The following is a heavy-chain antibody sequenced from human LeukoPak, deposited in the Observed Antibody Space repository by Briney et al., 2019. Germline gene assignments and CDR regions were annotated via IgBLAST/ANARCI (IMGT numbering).Heavy chain of an antibody. CDR1: GGSISSYY. CDR2: IYYSGST. D-gene: IGHD2-15*01. J-gene: IGHJ6*03. Sequence: SETLSLTCTVSGGSISSYYWSWIRQPPGKGPEWVGYIYYSGSTNYNPSLKSRVTISVDTSKNQFSLKLSSVTAADTAVYYCARGPGYCSGGSCYSHYYYYYMDVWGKGTTVTVSS. V-gene: IGHV4-59*01. CDR3: ARGPGYCSGGSCYSHYYYYYMDV.